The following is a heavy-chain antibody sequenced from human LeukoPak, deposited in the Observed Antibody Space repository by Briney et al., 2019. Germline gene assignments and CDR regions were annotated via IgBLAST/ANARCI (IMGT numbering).Heavy chain of an antibody. CDR2: INPNGGGT. Sequence: WASVKVSCKASGYTFTGYYMHWVRQAPGQGLEWMGRINPNGGGTNYAQKFQGRVTMTRDTSISTAYMELSRLRSDDTAVYYCASSPLTVAGPFDYWGQGTLVTVSS. D-gene: IGHD6-19*01. V-gene: IGHV1-2*06. J-gene: IGHJ4*02. CDR1: GYTFTGYY. CDR3: ASSPLTVAGPFDY.